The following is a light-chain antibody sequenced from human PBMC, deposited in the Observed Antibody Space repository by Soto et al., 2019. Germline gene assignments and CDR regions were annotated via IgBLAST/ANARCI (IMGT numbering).Light chain of an antibody. Sequence: QTVVTQEPSLTVSPGGTVTLTCGSSTGAVTSGHYPYWFQQKPGQGPRTLIYDTSNKHSWTPARFSGSLLGGKAALTLSGAQPEDEAEYYCLLSYSGARAGVFGGGTKLTVL. V-gene: IGLV7-46*01. CDR1: TGAVTSGHY. CDR3: LLSYSGARAGV. J-gene: IGLJ3*02. CDR2: DTS.